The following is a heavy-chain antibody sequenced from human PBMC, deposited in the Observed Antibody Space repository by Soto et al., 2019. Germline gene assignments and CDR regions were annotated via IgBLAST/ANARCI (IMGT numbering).Heavy chain of an antibody. CDR1: GYTFTSYD. J-gene: IGHJ4*02. Sequence: ASVKVSCKASGYTFTSYDINWVRQATGQGLEWMGWMNPNSGNTGYAQKFQGRVTMTRNTSISTAYMELSSLRSEDTAVYYCARGNRGYYDFCSGHNYFDYWGQGTLVTVSS. CDR2: MNPNSGNT. V-gene: IGHV1-8*01. CDR3: ARGNRGYYDFCSGHNYFDY. D-gene: IGHD3-3*01.